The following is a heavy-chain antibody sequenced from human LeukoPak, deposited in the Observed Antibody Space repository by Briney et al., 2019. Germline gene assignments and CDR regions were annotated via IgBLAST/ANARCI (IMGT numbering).Heavy chain of an antibody. D-gene: IGHD3-16*01. CDR2: IKQDGSEK. V-gene: IGHV3-7*01. CDR1: GFTFSSYW. Sequence: QTGGSLRLSCAASGFTFSSYWMSWVRQAPGKGLEWVANIKQDGSEKYYVDSVKGRFTISRDNAKNSLYLQMNSLRAEDTAVYYCARGDFGEDLTERLLEYFQHWGQGTLVTVSS. J-gene: IGHJ1*01. CDR3: ARGDFGEDLTERLLEYFQH.